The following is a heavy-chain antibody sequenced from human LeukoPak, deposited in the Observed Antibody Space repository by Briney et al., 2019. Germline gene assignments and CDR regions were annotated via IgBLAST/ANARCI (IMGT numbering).Heavy chain of an antibody. V-gene: IGHV1-24*01. CDR2: FDPEDGET. Sequence: ASVKVSCKVSGYTLTELSMHWVRQAPGKGLEWMGGFDPEDGETIYAQKFQGRVTMTEDTSTDTAYMELSSLRSEDTAVYYCTRARGAGPGAHFDYWGQGTLVTVSS. CDR3: TRARGAGPGAHFDY. CDR1: GYTLTELS. J-gene: IGHJ4*02. D-gene: IGHD3-10*01.